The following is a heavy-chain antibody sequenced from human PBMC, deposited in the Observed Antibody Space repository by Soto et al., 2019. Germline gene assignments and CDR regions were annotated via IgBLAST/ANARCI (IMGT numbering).Heavy chain of an antibody. CDR2: IYYSGTT. CDR1: GGSISSGGYS. D-gene: IGHD2-2*01. CDR3: ARLLHCKTTSCYFDY. V-gene: IGHV4-30-2*03. Sequence: SETLSLTCAVSGGSISSGGYSWSWIRQPPGKGLEWIGYIYYSGTTYYNPSLKSRVTISEDTSKNQFSLKLSSVTAADTAVFYCARLLHCKTTSCYFDYWGQGTLVTVSS. J-gene: IGHJ4*02.